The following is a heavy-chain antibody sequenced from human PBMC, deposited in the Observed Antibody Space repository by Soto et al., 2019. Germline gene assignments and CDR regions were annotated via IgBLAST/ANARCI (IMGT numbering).Heavy chain of an antibody. CDR3: ARHVYYGSGPRGWFDA. J-gene: IGHJ5*02. D-gene: IGHD3-10*01. CDR1: GGSMRTMSYY. CDR2: IYHGGSI. V-gene: IGHV4-39*01. Sequence: QLHLQESGPGLVKPSETLSLTCTVSGGSMRTMSYYWGWVRQSPGEGLEWIASIYHGGSIFYNPSLQSRATISMDTSKNQFSLHLSSMTAADTTIYSCARHVYYGSGPRGWFDAWGQGNLVTVSS.